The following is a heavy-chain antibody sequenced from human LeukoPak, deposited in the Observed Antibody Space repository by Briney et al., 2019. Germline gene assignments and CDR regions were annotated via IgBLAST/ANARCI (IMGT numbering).Heavy chain of an antibody. CDR2: ISVSGGST. V-gene: IGHV3-23*01. J-gene: IGHJ4*02. CDR3: AKYRAMIVVALDY. CDR1: GFTFSSYA. Sequence: GGSLRLSCAASGFTFSSYAMSWVRQAPGKGLEWVSRISVSGGSTYYADSVKGRFTISRDNSKNTLYLQMNSLRAEDTAVYYCAKYRAMIVVALDYWGQGTLVTVSS. D-gene: IGHD3-22*01.